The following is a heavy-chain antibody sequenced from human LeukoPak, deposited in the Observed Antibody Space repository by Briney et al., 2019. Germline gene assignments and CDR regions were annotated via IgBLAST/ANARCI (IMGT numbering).Heavy chain of an antibody. CDR2: ITVSGGST. CDR1: GFTFSRYA. J-gene: IGHJ4*02. CDR3: AKRFSGWYGVDY. V-gene: IGHV3-23*01. D-gene: IGHD6-19*01. Sequence: GGSLRLSCAASGFTFSRYAMSWVRQAPGKGLEWVSAITVSGGSTHYADSVKGGFTISRDNSKNTLYLQINSLRAEDTAVYYCAKRFSGWYGVDYWGQGTLVTVSS.